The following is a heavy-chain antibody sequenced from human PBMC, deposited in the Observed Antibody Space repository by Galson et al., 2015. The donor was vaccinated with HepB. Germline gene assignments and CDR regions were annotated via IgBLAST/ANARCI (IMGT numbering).Heavy chain of an antibody. J-gene: IGHJ4*02. CDR1: GYTFTTYG. CDR2: ISGYNGHT. CDR3: ATDRGVAATTGRFDY. V-gene: IGHV1-18*01. Sequence: VKVSCKASGYTFTTYGITWVRQAPGPGLQWIGWISGYNGHTNYAQNVQGRVTMTTDTSTSTAYMELRSLRPDDTAVYYCATDRGVAATTGRFDYWGQGTLVTVSS. D-gene: IGHD1-26*01.